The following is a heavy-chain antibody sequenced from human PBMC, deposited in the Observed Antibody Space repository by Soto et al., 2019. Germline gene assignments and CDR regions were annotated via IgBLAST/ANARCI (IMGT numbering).Heavy chain of an antibody. Sequence: SETLSLTCTVSGGSISSGDYYWSWIRQPPGKGLEWIGYIYYSGSTYYNPSLKSRVTISVDTSKNQFSLKLSSVTAADTAVYYCASSKDSGSYSVYWGQGTLVTVSS. V-gene: IGHV4-30-4*01. D-gene: IGHD1-26*01. CDR3: ASSKDSGSYSVY. J-gene: IGHJ4*02. CDR2: IYYSGST. CDR1: GGSISSGDYY.